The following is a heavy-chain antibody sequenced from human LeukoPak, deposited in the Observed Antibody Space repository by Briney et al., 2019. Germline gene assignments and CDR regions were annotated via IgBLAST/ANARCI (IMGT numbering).Heavy chain of an antibody. V-gene: IGHV3-30*02. CDR1: GFTFSSYG. D-gene: IGHD3-10*01. CDR2: IRYDGSNK. CDR3: ARSSGSYPNYYYYYYMDV. Sequence: GGSLRLSCAASGFTFSSYGMHWVRQAPGKGLEWVAFIRYDGSNKYYADSVKGRFTISRDNSKNTLYLQMNSLRAEDTAVYYCARSSGSYPNYYYYYYMDVWGKGTTVTISS. J-gene: IGHJ6*03.